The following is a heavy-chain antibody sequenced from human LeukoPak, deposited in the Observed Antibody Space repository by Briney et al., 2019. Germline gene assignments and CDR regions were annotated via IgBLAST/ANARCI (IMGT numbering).Heavy chain of an antibody. Sequence: GGSLRLSCAASGFTFSSYAMSWDRQASGKGLEWVSHITGSGDDTDYADSVKGRFTVSRDNSRNTLYLQINSLRAEDTAVYYCARGVDYYENSGTIDYWGQGTLVTVSS. CDR1: GFTFSSYA. J-gene: IGHJ4*02. CDR2: ITGSGDDT. CDR3: ARGVDYYENSGTIDY. V-gene: IGHV3-23*01. D-gene: IGHD3-22*01.